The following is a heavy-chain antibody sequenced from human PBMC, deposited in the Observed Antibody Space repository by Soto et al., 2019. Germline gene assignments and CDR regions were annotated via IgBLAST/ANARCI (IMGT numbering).Heavy chain of an antibody. V-gene: IGHV6-1*01. CDR1: GDSVSSNSAA. D-gene: IGHD6-13*01. CDR3: ARDTEPERIESSSWNPGIDY. CDR2: TYYRSKWYN. J-gene: IGHJ4*02. Sequence: SQTLSLTCAISGDSVSSNSAAWNWIRQSPSRGLEWLGRTYYRSKWYNGYAVSVKSRITINPDTSKNQFSLQLNSVTPEDTAVYYCARDTEPERIESSSWNPGIDYWGQGTLVTVSS.